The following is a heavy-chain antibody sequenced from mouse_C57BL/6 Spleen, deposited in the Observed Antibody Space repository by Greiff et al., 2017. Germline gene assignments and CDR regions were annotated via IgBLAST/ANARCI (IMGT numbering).Heavy chain of an antibody. CDR1: GYTFTDYY. CDR3: ARGAGPHLRLDY. Sequence: VQLKESGAELVRPGASVKLSCKASGYTFTDYYINWVKQRPGQGLEWIARIYPGSGNTYYNEKFKGKATLTAEKSSSTAYMQLSSLTSEDSAVYFCARGAGPHLRLDYWGQGTTLTVSS. CDR2: IYPGSGNT. J-gene: IGHJ2*01. D-gene: IGHD1-2*01. V-gene: IGHV1-76*01.